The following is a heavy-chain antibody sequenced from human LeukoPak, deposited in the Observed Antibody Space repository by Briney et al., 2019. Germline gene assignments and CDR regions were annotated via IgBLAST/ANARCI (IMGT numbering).Heavy chain of an antibody. D-gene: IGHD6-13*01. CDR3: ARLGQQLEVDY. V-gene: IGHV3-11*01. CDR1: GFTFRDYY. Sequence: GGSLRLSCAASGFTFRDYYMSWIRQAPGKGLEWVSYISSSGGTIYYSDSAKGRFTISRDNTKNSLYLQMNSLRAEDTAMYYCARLGQQLEVDYWGQGTLVTVSS. CDR2: ISSSGGTI. J-gene: IGHJ4*02.